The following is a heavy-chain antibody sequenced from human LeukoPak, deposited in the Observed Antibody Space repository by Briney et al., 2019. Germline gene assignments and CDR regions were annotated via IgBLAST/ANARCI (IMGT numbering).Heavy chain of an antibody. CDR3: ARHSNTAMVDY. J-gene: IGHJ4*02. V-gene: IGHV1-2*06. CDR2: INPNSGGT. CDR1: RYTFTGYY. D-gene: IGHD5-18*01. Sequence: ASVKVSCKASRYTFTGYYMHWVRQAPGQGLEWMGRINPNSGGTNYAQKFQGRVTMTRDTSTSTAYMELSRLRSDDTAVYYCARHSNTAMVDYWGQGTLVTVSS.